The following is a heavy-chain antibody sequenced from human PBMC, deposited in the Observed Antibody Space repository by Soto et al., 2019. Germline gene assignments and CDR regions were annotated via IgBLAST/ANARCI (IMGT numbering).Heavy chain of an antibody. V-gene: IGHV1-18*01. CDR2: ISGYICNT. CDR3: VRDTYDYHSSGHAPFEY. D-gene: IGHD3-22*01. CDR1: GNSFTTYG. Sequence: ASVKVAFKSSGNSFTTYGLSCVLQAPGRELDWLGWISGYICNTPDAQIFQFTGILTTDTPTTTGYMEIKSLSSDETAVYYCVRDTYDYHSSGHAPFEYWGQGTQVTVSS. J-gene: IGHJ4*02.